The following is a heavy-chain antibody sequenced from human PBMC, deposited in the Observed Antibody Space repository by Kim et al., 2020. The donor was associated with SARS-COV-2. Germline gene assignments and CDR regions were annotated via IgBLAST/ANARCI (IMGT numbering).Heavy chain of an antibody. D-gene: IGHD3-22*01. J-gene: IGHJ4*02. CDR3: AKEGVYYDTGSPYFFDF. Sequence: RGRFTISRDNSKNTLYLQMNTLRAEDTAVYYCAKEGVYYDTGSPYFFDFWGQGTLVTVSS. V-gene: IGHV3-23*02.